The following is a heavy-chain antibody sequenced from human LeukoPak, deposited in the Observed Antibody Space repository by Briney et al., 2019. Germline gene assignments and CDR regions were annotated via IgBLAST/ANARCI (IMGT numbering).Heavy chain of an antibody. CDR2: IRYNGNNQ. CDR3: ARRYDSSGYHERYFDY. Sequence: GGSLRLSCAASGFTFNNYGMHWVRQAPGKGPEWVAFIRYNGNNQYYADSVKGRFTISRDNSKNTLYLQMNSLRAEDTAVYYCARRYDSSGYHERYFDYWGQGTLVTVSS. D-gene: IGHD3-22*01. V-gene: IGHV3-30*02. J-gene: IGHJ4*02. CDR1: GFTFNNYG.